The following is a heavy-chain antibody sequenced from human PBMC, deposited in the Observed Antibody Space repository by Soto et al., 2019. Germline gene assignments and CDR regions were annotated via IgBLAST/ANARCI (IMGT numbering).Heavy chain of an antibody. J-gene: IGHJ3*01. Sequence: GSLILSCSASGFTFSSYTVNWVRQAPGGGLEWVSSISSSSALMYYTDSVKGRFNISRDNAKNSLYLQMNSLRAEDTAVYYCARLAARTDAFDLWGQGTMVTVSS. CDR1: GFTFSSYT. D-gene: IGHD6-6*01. CDR3: ARLAARTDAFDL. CDR2: ISSSSALM. V-gene: IGHV3-21*01.